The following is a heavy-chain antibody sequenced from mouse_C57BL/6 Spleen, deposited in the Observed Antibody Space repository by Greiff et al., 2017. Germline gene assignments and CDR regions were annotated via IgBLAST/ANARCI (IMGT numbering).Heavy chain of an antibody. Sequence: QVQLQQSGPELVKPGASVKISCKASGYAFSSSWMSWVKQRPGKGLEWIGRIYPGDGDTNYNGKFKGKATLTADKSSSTAYMQLSSLTSEDSAVYFCARDGPGFDYWGQGTTLTVSS. D-gene: IGHD2-3*01. V-gene: IGHV1-82*01. CDR3: ARDGPGFDY. J-gene: IGHJ2*01. CDR1: GYAFSSSW. CDR2: IYPGDGDT.